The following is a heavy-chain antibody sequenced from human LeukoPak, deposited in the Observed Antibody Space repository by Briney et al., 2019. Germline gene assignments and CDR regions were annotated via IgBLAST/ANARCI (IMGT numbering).Heavy chain of an antibody. CDR3: ARSYADGTADY. D-gene: IGHD2-2*01. J-gene: IGHJ4*02. CDR1: GFTFSTYG. Sequence: GGSLRFSGAASGFTFSTYGMHWVRKAPGKGLEWVAVIWHDGSHQYYADSVKGRFTISRDNSRNTLYLQMNNLRAEDTAVYFCARSYADGTADYWGQGTLVTVSS. V-gene: IGHV3-33*01. CDR2: IWHDGSHQ.